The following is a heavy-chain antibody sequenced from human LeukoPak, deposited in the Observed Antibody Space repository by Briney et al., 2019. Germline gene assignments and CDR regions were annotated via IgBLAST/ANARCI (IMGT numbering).Heavy chain of an antibody. Sequence: GASVKVSCKASGGTFSSYAISWVRQAPGQGLEWMGWISAYNGNTNYAQKLQGRVTMTTDTSTSTAYMELRSLRSDDTAVYYCARDWYCSSTSCYPNGMDVWGQGTTVTVSS. V-gene: IGHV1-18*01. D-gene: IGHD2-2*01. CDR2: ISAYNGNT. J-gene: IGHJ6*02. CDR3: ARDWYCSSTSCYPNGMDV. CDR1: GGTFSSYA.